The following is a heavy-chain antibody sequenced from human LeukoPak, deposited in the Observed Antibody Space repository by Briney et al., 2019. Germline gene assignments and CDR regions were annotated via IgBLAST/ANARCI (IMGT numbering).Heavy chain of an antibody. CDR1: GFTFDDYA. J-gene: IGHJ5*02. V-gene: IGHV3-9*01. Sequence: GGSLRLSCAASGFTFDDYAMHWVRQAPGKGLEWVSSISWNSGNIGYADSVKGRFTISRDNAKNSLYLEIHSLRAEDTALYYCAKEGCTSTNCYGPWFDPWGQGTLVTVSS. D-gene: IGHD2-2*01. CDR2: ISWNSGNI. CDR3: AKEGCTSTNCYGPWFDP.